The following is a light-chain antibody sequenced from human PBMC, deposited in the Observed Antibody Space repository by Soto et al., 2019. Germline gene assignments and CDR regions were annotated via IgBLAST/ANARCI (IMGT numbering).Light chain of an antibody. CDR3: QQYDNLPLT. Sequence: DIQMTQSPSSVSASVGDRVTITCQASQDISNYLNWYQQKPGKAPKLLIYDASKLETGVPSRFSGSGTGTDFTFTISSLQPEDIATYYCQQYDNLPLTFGGGTKVDIK. V-gene: IGKV1-33*01. J-gene: IGKJ4*01. CDR1: QDISNY. CDR2: DAS.